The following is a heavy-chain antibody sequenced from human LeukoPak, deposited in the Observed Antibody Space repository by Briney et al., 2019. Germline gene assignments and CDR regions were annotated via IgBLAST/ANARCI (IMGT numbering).Heavy chain of an antibody. Sequence: PSETLSLTCAVYGGSFSGYYWSWIRQPPGKGLEWIGKINHSGSTNYNPSLKSRVTISVDTSKNQFSLKLSSVTAADTAVYYCARARNWYGSGSYYKASGWFDPWGQGTLVTVSS. V-gene: IGHV4-34*01. J-gene: IGHJ5*02. CDR1: GGSFSGYY. CDR3: ARARNWYGSGSYYKASGWFDP. CDR2: INHSGST. D-gene: IGHD3-10*01.